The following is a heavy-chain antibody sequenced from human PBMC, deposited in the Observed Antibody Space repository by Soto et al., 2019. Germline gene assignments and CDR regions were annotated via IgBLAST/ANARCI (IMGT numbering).Heavy chain of an antibody. J-gene: IGHJ4*02. CDR2: IKQDGSET. CDR1: GFTFSSYW. Sequence: ESGGGLVQPGGSLRLSCAASGFTFSSYWMSWVRQAPGKGLEWVANIKQDGSETYYVDSVKGRFTISRDNAKNSLSLQMNSLRVEDTAVYYCVVGSGWLQTDWGQGTLVTVSS. D-gene: IGHD6-19*01. CDR3: VVGSGWLQTD. V-gene: IGHV3-7*01.